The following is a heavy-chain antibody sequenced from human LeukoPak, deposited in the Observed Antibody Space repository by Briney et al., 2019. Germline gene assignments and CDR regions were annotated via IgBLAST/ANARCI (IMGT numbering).Heavy chain of an antibody. CDR3: AYQDVLLWFGESDAFDI. Sequence: ASVKVSCKASGYTFTGYYMHWVRQAPGQGLEWMGWINPNSGGTNYAQKFQGRVTMTRDTSISTAYMELSRLRSDDTAVYYCAYQDVLLWFGESDAFDIWGQGTMVTVSS. D-gene: IGHD3-10*01. CDR1: GYTFTGYY. J-gene: IGHJ3*02. V-gene: IGHV1-2*02. CDR2: INPNSGGT.